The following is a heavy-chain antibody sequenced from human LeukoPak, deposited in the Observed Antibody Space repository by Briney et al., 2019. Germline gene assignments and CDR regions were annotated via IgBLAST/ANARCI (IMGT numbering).Heavy chain of an antibody. CDR1: GFTFNNYS. V-gene: IGHV3-21*01. J-gene: IGHJ4*02. D-gene: IGHD2-2*01. Sequence: GGSLRLSCAASGFTFNNYSMNWVRQAPGKGLEWVSSISSRSSYIYYADSLKGRFTISRDNAKNSLNLQMNSLRTDDTAVYYCARGGPSRGFDYWGQGILVTVSS. CDR3: ARGGPSRGFDY. CDR2: ISSRSSYI.